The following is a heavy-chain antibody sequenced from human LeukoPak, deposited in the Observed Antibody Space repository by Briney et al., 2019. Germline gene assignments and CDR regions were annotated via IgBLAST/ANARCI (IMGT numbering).Heavy chain of an antibody. CDR3: AREDYGDYGEYYGMDV. V-gene: IGHV4-34*01. CDR2: INHSGST. D-gene: IGHD4-17*01. CDR1: GGSFSGYY. J-gene: IGHJ6*02. Sequence: PSETLSLTCAVYGGSFSGYYWSWIRQPPGKGLEWIGEINHSGSTNYNPSLKSRVTISGDTSKNQFSLKLSSVTAADTAVYYCAREDYGDYGEYYGMDVWGQGTTVTVSS.